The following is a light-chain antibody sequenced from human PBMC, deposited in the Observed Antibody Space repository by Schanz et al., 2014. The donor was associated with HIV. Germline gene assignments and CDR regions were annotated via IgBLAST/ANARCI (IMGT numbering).Light chain of an antibody. CDR2: RNN. Sequence: QSVLTQPPSASGTPGQRVIITCSGSSSNIGSNYVYWYQQLPETAPKLLIYRNNQRPSGVPDRFSGSKSGTSASLAISGLRSEDEADYYCAAWDDSLSGRVFGGGTKLTVL. V-gene: IGLV1-47*01. CDR3: AAWDDSLSGRV. CDR1: SSNIGSNY. J-gene: IGLJ2*01.